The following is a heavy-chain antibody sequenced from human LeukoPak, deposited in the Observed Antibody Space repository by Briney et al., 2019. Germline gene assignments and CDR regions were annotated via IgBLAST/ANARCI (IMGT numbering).Heavy chain of an antibody. CDR2: IMPLFGTA. D-gene: IGHD4-17*01. V-gene: IGHV1-69*05. Sequence: SVKVSCKTCGGTFNNSAISWVRQAPGQGLEWLGGIMPLFGTAGYAQKFQGRVTITKDESTRTVYLELTSLTSDDTAVYYCARDVHGDYGSGWFDPWGQGTLVSVSS. CDR1: GGTFNNSA. CDR3: ARDVHGDYGSGWFDP. J-gene: IGHJ5*02.